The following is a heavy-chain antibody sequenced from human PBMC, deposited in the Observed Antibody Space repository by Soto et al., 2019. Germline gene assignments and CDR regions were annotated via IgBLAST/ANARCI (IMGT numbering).Heavy chain of an antibody. J-gene: IGHJ6*02. CDR3: ARGYSSSRGGYYYYYYGMDV. D-gene: IGHD6-13*01. CDR2: INAGNGNT. CDR1: GYTFTSYA. Sequence: QVQLVQSGAEVKKPGASVKVSCKASGYTFTSYAMHWVRQAPGQRLEWMGWINAGNGNTKYSQKFQGRVTITRDTSASTAYMELSSLRSEDTAVYYCARGYSSSRGGYYYYYYGMDVWGQGTTFTVSS. V-gene: IGHV1-3*01.